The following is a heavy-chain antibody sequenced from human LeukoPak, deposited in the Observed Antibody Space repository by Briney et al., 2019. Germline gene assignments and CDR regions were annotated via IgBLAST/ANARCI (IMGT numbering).Heavy chain of an antibody. CDR2: IIPIFGTA. CDR3: ARSTRPTYYYGSGSYRGAFDI. Sequence: SVKVSCKASGGTFSSYAISWVRQAPGQGLEWMGGIIPIFGTANYAQKFQGRVTITADESTSTAYMELSSLRSEDTAVYYCARSTRPTYYYGSGSYRGAFDIWGQGTMVTVSS. J-gene: IGHJ3*02. V-gene: IGHV1-69*13. D-gene: IGHD3-10*01. CDR1: GGTFSSYA.